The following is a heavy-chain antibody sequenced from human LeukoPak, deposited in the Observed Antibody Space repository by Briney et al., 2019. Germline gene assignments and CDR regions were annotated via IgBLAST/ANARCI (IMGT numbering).Heavy chain of an antibody. D-gene: IGHD6-13*01. Sequence: SETLSLTCTVSGVSIGSHYWTWIRQTPGKGLEWIGYVYDIGSTKYNPSLKSRVTISVDTSKNQFSLRLSSVTAADTAVYYCARGLKGSSWYYYYYMDVWGKGTTVTVSS. CDR1: GVSIGSHY. V-gene: IGHV4-59*11. J-gene: IGHJ6*03. CDR3: ARGLKGSSWYYYYYMDV. CDR2: VYDIGST.